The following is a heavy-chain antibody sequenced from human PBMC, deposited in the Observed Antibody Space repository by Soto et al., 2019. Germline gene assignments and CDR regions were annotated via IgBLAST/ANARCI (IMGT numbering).Heavy chain of an antibody. CDR1: GGSISSHF. D-gene: IGHD2-2*02. J-gene: IGHJ5*02. Sequence: SETLSLTCAVSGGSISSHFWNWIRQPPGKGLEWIAYVYYTGSPNYNPSLQGRVTVSLDTSKNQFSLKLNSVTAADTAVYYCARGAIPTQNWFDPRGQGTLVTVSS. V-gene: IGHV4-59*11. CDR3: ARGAIPTQNWFDP. CDR2: VYYTGSP.